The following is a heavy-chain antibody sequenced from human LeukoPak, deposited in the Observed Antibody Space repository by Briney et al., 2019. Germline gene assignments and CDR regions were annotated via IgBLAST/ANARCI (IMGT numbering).Heavy chain of an antibody. CDR3: ARPGYCSSTSCYMASGSFDY. CDR1: GFTFSSYS. CDR2: ISSSSSYI. J-gene: IGHJ4*02. D-gene: IGHD2-2*02. Sequence: GGSLRLSCAASGFTFSSYSMNWARQAPGKGLEWVSSISSSSSYIYYADSVKGRFTISRDNAKNSLYLQMNSLRAEDTAVYYCARPGYCSSTSCYMASGSFDYWGQGTLVTVSS. V-gene: IGHV3-21*01.